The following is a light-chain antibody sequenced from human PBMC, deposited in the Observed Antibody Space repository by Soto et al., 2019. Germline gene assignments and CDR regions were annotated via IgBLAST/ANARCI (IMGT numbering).Light chain of an antibody. J-gene: IGLJ2*01. V-gene: IGLV4-69*01. CDR1: SGHSSYA. Sequence: QSVLTQSPSASASLGASVKLTCTLSSGHSSYAIAWHQQQPEKGPRYLMKLNSDGSHSKGDGIPDRFSGSSSGAERYLTISSLQSEYEADYYCQTWGTGIQVFGGVTKVAVL. CDR2: LNSDGSH. CDR3: QTWGTGIQV.